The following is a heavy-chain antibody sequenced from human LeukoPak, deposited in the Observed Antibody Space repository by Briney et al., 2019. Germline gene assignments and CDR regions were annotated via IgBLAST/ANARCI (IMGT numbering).Heavy chain of an antibody. J-gene: IGHJ5*02. CDR3: ARGLGYCSSTSCYKYNWFDP. D-gene: IGHD2-2*02. V-gene: IGHV3-30*01. CDR2: ISYDGSNK. CDR1: GFTFSSYA. Sequence: HPGGSLRLSCAASGFTFSSYAMHWVRRAPGRGLEWVAVISYDGSNKYYADSVKGRFTISRDNSKNTLYLQMNSLRAEDTAVYYCARGLGYCSSTSCYKYNWFDPWGQGTLVTVSS.